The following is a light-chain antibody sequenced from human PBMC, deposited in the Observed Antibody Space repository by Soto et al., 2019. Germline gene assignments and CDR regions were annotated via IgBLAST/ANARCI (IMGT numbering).Light chain of an antibody. CDR2: DNN. Sequence: QSVLTQPPSVSGAPGQRVTISFTGSSSNIGAGYDVHWYQQLPGTAPQLLIYDNNNRPSGVPDRFSGSKSGTSASLAIAGLQAEDEADYYCQSYDSSLSGSVFGGGTKVTVL. CDR3: QSYDSSLSGSV. CDR1: SSNIGAGYD. V-gene: IGLV1-40*01. J-gene: IGLJ2*01.